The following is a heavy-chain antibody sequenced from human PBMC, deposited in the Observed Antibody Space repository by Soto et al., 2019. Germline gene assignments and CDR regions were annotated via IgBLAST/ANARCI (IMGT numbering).Heavy chain of an antibody. CDR2: IWYDGSNK. CDR1: GFTFSSYG. CDR3: ARVSSGWPFDY. Sequence: PGGSLRLSCAASGFTFSSYGMHWVRQAPGKGLEWVAVIWYDGSNKYYADSVKGRFTISRDNSKNTLYLQMSSLRAEDTAVYYCARVSSGWPFDYWGQGTLVTVSS. J-gene: IGHJ4*02. V-gene: IGHV3-33*01. D-gene: IGHD6-19*01.